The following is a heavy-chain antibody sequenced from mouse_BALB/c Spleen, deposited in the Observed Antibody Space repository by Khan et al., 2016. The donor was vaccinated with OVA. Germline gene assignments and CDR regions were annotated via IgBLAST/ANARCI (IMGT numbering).Heavy chain of an antibody. V-gene: IGHV5-9-3*01. Sequence: EVELVESGGGLVKPGGSLKFSCAASGFTFSNYGMSWVRQTPAKRLEWVATISSGGSYTYYPDSVKGRFTISRDNANNTLYLKMSSLRSEDTAMYYCARTPGYYGSNYFDYWGQGTTLTVSS. CDR1: GFTFSNYG. CDR2: ISSGGSYT. D-gene: IGHD1-1*01. J-gene: IGHJ2*01. CDR3: ARTPGYYGSNYFDY.